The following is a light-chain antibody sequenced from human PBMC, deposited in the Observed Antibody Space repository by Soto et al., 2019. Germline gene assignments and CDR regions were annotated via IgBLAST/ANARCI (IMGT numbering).Light chain of an antibody. J-gene: IGKJ2*01. CDR3: QQSYSTLYT. CDR1: QDVKSN. V-gene: IGKV1-39*01. Sequence: DIQMTQSPSSLSASVGDRVTITCRASQDVKSNLNWYQQRPGKAPNLLISAASTLQSGVPSRFSGSGSETDFSLTISSLQPEDFATYYCQQSYSTLYTFGQGTKVDIK. CDR2: AAS.